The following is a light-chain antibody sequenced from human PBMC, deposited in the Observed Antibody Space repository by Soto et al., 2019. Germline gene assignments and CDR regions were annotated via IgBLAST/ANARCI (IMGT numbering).Light chain of an antibody. V-gene: IGKV1-5*03. CDR3: QQYNSYQYT. CDR1: QSISSW. J-gene: IGKJ2*01. Sequence: DIQMTQSPSTLSASVGDRVTITCRASQSISSWLAWYQQKPGKAPKLLIYKASSLEGGIPSRFSGSGSETEFTLTISILQPEDFATYYCQQYNSYQYTFCQGTKLEIK. CDR2: KAS.